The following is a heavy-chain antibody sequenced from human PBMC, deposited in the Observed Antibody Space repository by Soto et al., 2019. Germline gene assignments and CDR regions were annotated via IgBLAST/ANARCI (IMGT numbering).Heavy chain of an antibody. V-gene: IGHV4-39*01. CDR3: ARLRGGYYLDY. J-gene: IGHJ4*02. CDR2: IYYSGST. Sequence: PSETLSLTCTVSGGSISSSSYYWGWIRQPPGKGLEWIGSIYYSGSTYYNPSLKSRVTISVDTSKNQLSLRLSSVTAADTAVYYCARLRGGYYLDYWGQGTLVTVSS. D-gene: IGHD3-3*01. CDR1: GGSISSSSYY.